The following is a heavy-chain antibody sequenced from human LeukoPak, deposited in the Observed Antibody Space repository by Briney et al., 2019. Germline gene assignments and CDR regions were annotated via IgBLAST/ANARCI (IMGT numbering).Heavy chain of an antibody. CDR2: IYTSGST. J-gene: IGHJ5*02. CDR3: ARVRPCGGDCHNWFDP. Sequence: SETLSLTCTVSGGSISSSSYYWSWIRQPAGKGLEWIGRIYTSGSTNYNPSLKSRVTMSVDTSKNQFSLRLSSVTAADTAVYYCARVRPCGGDCHNWFDPWGQGTLVTVSS. V-gene: IGHV4-61*02. D-gene: IGHD2-21*02. CDR1: GGSISSSSYY.